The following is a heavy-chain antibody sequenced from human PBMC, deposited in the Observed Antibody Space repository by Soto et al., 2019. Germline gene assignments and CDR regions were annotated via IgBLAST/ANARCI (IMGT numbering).Heavy chain of an antibody. CDR3: AGRRDGSGSLDY. V-gene: IGHV4-4*02. J-gene: IGHJ4*02. CDR2: IYHSGST. Sequence: QVHLQESGPGLVKPSGTLSLTCAVSGGSISSNNWWIWVRQPPGKGLERIGEIYHSGSTGYNPSFKRRGTISVDKSKNQFSLKLSFVTAADTAVYYCAGRRDGSGSLDYWGQGTLLTVSS. CDR1: GGSISSNNW. D-gene: IGHD3-10*01.